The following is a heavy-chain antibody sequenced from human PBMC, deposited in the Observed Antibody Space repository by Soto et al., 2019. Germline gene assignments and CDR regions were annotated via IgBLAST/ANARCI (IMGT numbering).Heavy chain of an antibody. J-gene: IGHJ4*02. Sequence: QVHLVQSATEVKRPGASVKVSCQTSGFTFTSHAIQWVRQAPGQRPEWLGWINAGNGNTKYSRRFQGRITITRDTAASTAYMELDSLTSEDTALFYCARAPINPKWGVTMFDYRGQGTLVTVSS. D-gene: IGHD7-27*01. V-gene: IGHV1-3*01. CDR1: GFTFTSHA. CDR2: INAGNGNT. CDR3: ARAPINPKWGVTMFDY.